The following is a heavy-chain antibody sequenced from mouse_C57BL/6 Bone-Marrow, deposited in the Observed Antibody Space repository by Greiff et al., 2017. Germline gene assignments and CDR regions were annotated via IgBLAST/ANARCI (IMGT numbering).Heavy chain of an antibody. CDR3: DGLRSYAMDY. CDR1: GYAFSSYW. J-gene: IGHJ4*01. D-gene: IGHD1-1*01. CDR2: IYPGDGDT. Sequence: QVQLKESGPELVKPGASVKISCKASGYAFSSYWMNWVKQRPGKGLEWIGRIYPGDGDTNYNGKFKGKATLTVDKASSTAYMQITSLTSEDSAVSVCDGLRSYAMDYWGQGTSVTVSS. V-gene: IGHV1-82*01.